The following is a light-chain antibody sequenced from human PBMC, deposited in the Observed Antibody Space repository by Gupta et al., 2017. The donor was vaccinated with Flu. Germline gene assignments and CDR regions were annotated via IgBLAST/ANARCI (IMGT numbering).Light chain of an antibody. CDR3: QRWDSSTTDHSGV. V-gene: IGLV3-21*02. CDR2: DDN. J-gene: IGLJ3*02. Sequence: SYVLAQPPSVSVAPGQTARIACGGHNMGSKSVHWYQQRPGQAPVLVVYDDNDRPAGIPERFSGSNSGDTATLTISRVEAGDEADYYCQRWDSSTTDHSGVFGGGTKLTVL. CDR1: NMGSKS.